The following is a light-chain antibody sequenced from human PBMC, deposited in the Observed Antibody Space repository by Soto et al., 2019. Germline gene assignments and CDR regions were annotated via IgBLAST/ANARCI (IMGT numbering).Light chain of an antibody. CDR2: AAS. Sequence: DIQLTQSPSFLSASVGDRVTLTCRASQGISSYLAWYQQKPGKAPKLLIYAASPLQSGVPSRFSGSGSGTEFTLTISSLQPEDFATYYCQQLNSYPFLTFGGGTKVEIK. CDR1: QGISSY. V-gene: IGKV1-9*01. J-gene: IGKJ4*01. CDR3: QQLNSYPFLT.